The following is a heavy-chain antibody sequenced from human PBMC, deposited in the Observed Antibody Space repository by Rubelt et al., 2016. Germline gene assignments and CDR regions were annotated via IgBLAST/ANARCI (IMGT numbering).Heavy chain of an antibody. D-gene: IGHD1-26*01. V-gene: IGHV3-7*01. Sequence: EVQLVESGGGLVQPGGSLRLSCAASGFTLSSYTMSWVRQAPGKGLEWVAKMKEDGSDEHYVDSVKGRFTISSDNARNSLYLKMNSLGVEDTAVYYWVRGGARYFDFWGQGTLVTVSS. CDR1: GFTLSSYT. CDR2: MKEDGSDE. CDR3: VRGGARYFDF. J-gene: IGHJ4*02.